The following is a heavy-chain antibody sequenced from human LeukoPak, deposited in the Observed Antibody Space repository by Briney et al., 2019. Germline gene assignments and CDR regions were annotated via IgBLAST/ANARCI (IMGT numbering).Heavy chain of an antibody. Sequence: GGSLRLSCAASGFTFSSYELSWVRQAPGKGLEWISYISGSSSTIKYADSVRGRFTISRADARESLFLQMNSLRAEDTAIYYCGASRQYVGAFDIWGQGTLVTVSS. D-gene: IGHD3-16*01. CDR3: GASRQYVGAFDI. CDR2: ISGSSSTI. V-gene: IGHV3-48*03. CDR1: GFTFSSYE. J-gene: IGHJ3*02.